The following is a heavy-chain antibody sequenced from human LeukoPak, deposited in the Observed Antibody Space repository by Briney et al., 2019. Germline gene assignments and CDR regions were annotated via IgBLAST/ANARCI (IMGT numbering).Heavy chain of an antibody. Sequence: SETLSLTCTVSGGSISSSSYYWGWIRQPPGKGLEWIGSIYYSGSTNYNPSLKSRVTISVDTSKNQFSLKLSSVTAADTAVYYCARGLQARGNRRGSNYFDYWGQGTLVTVSS. V-gene: IGHV4-39*07. J-gene: IGHJ4*02. D-gene: IGHD1-14*01. CDR1: GGSISSSSYY. CDR3: ARGLQARGNRRGSNYFDY. CDR2: IYYSGST.